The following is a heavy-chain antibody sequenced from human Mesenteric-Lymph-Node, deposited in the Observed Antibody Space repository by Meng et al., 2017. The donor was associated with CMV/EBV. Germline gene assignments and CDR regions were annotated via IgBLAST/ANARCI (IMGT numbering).Heavy chain of an antibody. V-gene: IGHV3-53*01. J-gene: IGHJ4*02. CDR2: IYSDGST. D-gene: IGHD1-26*01. CDR1: GFTVSSNY. Sequence: GESLKISCAASGFTVSSNYMNWVRQAPGRGLEWVSLIYSDGSTYYADSVRGRFTISRDNSKNTLYLQMNTLRAEDTAVYYCARVRGEGSWDRFVDYWGQGTLVTVSS. CDR3: ARVRGEGSWDRFVDY.